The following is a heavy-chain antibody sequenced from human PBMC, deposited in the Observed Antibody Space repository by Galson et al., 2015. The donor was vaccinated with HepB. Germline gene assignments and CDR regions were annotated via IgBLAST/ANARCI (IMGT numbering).Heavy chain of an antibody. Sequence: SVKVSCKASGYTFTSYGISWVRQAPGQGLEWMGWISAYNGNTNYAQKLQGRVTMTTDTSTSTAYMELRSLRSDDTAVYYCARDCWETSCPPYYYYGMDVWGQGTTVTVSS. CDR3: ARDCWETSCPPYYYYGMDV. D-gene: IGHD2-2*01. CDR1: GYTFTSYG. CDR2: ISAYNGNT. J-gene: IGHJ6*02. V-gene: IGHV1-18*04.